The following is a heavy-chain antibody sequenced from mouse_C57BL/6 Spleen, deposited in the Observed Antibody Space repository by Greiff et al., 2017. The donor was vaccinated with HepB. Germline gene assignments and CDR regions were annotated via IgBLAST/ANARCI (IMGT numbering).Heavy chain of an antibody. CDR2: INPNNGGT. CDR3: ARSDGYPYWYFDV. D-gene: IGHD2-3*01. V-gene: IGHV1-26*01. CDR1: GYTFTDYY. J-gene: IGHJ1*03. Sequence: VQLQQSGPELVKPGASVKISCKASGYTFTDYYMNWVKQSHGKSLEWIGDINPNNGGTSYNQTFKGKATLTVDKSSSTAYMELRSLTSEDSAVYYCARSDGYPYWYFDVWGTGTTVTVSS.